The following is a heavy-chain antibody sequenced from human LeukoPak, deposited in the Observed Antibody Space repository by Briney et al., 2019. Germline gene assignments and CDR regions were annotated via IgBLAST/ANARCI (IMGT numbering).Heavy chain of an antibody. CDR1: GFTFSSCS. V-gene: IGHV3-21*01. Sequence: AGGSLRLSCAASGFTFSSCSMNWVRQAPGKGLEWVSSISSSSSYIYYADSVKGRFTISRDNAKDSLYLQMNGLRAEDTAVYYCARGLGGYYDFWPDFDYWGQGTLVTVSS. D-gene: IGHD3-3*01. J-gene: IGHJ4*02. CDR3: ARGLGGYYDFWPDFDY. CDR2: ISSSSSYI.